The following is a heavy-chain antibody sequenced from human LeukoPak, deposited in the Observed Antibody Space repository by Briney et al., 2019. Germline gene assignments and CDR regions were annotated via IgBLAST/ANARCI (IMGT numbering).Heavy chain of an antibody. J-gene: IGHJ6*04. V-gene: IGHV1-69*06. CDR2: IIPIFGTA. Sequence: GASVKVSCKASGGTFSSYAISWVRQAPGQGLEWMGGIIPIFGTANYAQKFQGRVTITADKSTSTAYMKLSSLRSEDTAVYYCARGRAEESPCYYGSGSLFRYYYGMDVWGKGTTVTVSS. D-gene: IGHD3-10*01. CDR1: GGTFSSYA. CDR3: ARGRAEESPCYYGSGSLFRYYYGMDV.